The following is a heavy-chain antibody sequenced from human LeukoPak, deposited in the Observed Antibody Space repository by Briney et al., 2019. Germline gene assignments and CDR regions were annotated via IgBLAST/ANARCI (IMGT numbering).Heavy chain of an antibody. Sequence: PSETLSLTCTVSGGSISSYYWSWIRQPAGKGLEWIGRIYTSGSTNYNPSLKSRVTMSVDTSKNQFSLKLSSVTAADTAVYYCARENGARFLEWLTSGWFDPWGQGTLVTVSS. D-gene: IGHD3-3*01. V-gene: IGHV4-4*07. CDR2: IYTSGST. J-gene: IGHJ5*02. CDR1: GGSISSYY. CDR3: ARENGARFLEWLTSGWFDP.